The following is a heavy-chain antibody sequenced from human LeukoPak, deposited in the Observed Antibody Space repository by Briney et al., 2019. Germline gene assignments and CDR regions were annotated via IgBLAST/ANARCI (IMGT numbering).Heavy chain of an antibody. CDR2: IIPIFGTA. Sequence: GASVKVSCKASGGTFSSYAISWVRQAPGQGLEWMGGIIPIFGTANYAQKFQGRVTITTDESTSTAYMELSSLRSEDTAVYYRARDYSSGWYGYFQHWGQGTLVTVSS. J-gene: IGHJ1*01. D-gene: IGHD6-19*01. V-gene: IGHV1-69*05. CDR1: GGTFSSYA. CDR3: ARDYSSGWYGYFQH.